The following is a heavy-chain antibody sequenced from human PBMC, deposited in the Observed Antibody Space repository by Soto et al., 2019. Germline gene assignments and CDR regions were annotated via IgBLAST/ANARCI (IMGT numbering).Heavy chain of an antibody. V-gene: IGHV3-9*01. D-gene: IGHD6-13*01. CDR3: AKDPLLVRGYYYHYMDV. Sequence: PGGSLRLSCAASGFTFDDYAMHWVRQAPGKGLEWVSGISWNSGSIGYADSVKGRFTISRDNAKNSLYLQMNSLRAEDTALYYCAKDPLLVRGYYYHYMDVWGKGTTVTVSS. J-gene: IGHJ6*03. CDR2: ISWNSGSI. CDR1: GFTFDDYA.